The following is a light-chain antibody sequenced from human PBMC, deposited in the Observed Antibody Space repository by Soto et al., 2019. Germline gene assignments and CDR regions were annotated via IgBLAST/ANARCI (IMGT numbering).Light chain of an antibody. CDR1: QGISNS. CDR2: AAS. V-gene: IGKV1-27*01. CDR3: QKYNTVPLT. Sequence: DIQMTQSPSSLSASVGDRVTITCRASQGISNSLAWYQQLPGKVPKLLISAASTLQLGVPSRFSGSGSGTDFTLTISSLQPEDVGTYYCQKYNTVPLTFGPGTKLDIK. J-gene: IGKJ3*01.